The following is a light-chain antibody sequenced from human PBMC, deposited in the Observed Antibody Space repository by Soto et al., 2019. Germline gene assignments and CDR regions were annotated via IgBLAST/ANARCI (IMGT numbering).Light chain of an antibody. CDR1: QSLSSNY. Sequence: EIVLTQSPGTLSLSPGERATPSCWASQSLSSNYLAWYQQRPGQGPTLLIYSASRRATGIPDRFSGSGSGTYFTLTTNRLEPEDFAVYYCQQYGSSPPTFGQGTKVDIK. J-gene: IGKJ1*01. CDR3: QQYGSSPPT. CDR2: SAS. V-gene: IGKV3-20*01.